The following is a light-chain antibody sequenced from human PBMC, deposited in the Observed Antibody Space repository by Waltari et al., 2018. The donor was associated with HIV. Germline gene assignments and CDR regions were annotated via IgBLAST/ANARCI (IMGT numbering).Light chain of an antibody. Sequence: TQPASVSGSPGQSITMSCTGTSSDVGGYDYVSWYQQYPGKAPRLMIYDVNKRPSEVSDRFSGSKSGDTASLTISGLQTEDEAAYYCSSYSRTSGVVFGGGTTVTVL. CDR2: DVN. CDR3: SSYSRTSGVV. J-gene: IGLJ2*01. V-gene: IGLV2-14*03. CDR1: SSDVGGYDY.